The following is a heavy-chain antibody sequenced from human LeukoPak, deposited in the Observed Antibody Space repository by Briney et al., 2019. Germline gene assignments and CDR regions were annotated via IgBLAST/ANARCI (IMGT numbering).Heavy chain of an antibody. CDR2: VYSAGTT. D-gene: IGHD5-12*01. CDR3: AETRGYSGYDHIDY. CDR1: GGSFSGYY. J-gene: IGHJ4*02. Sequence: GTLSLTCAVYGGSFSGYYWSWVRQAPGKGLEWVSLVYSAGTTYYADSVKGRFTISRDNSKNTLFLQMNNLRAEDTAVYYCAETRGYSGYDHIDYWGQGTLVTVSS. V-gene: IGHV3-66*01.